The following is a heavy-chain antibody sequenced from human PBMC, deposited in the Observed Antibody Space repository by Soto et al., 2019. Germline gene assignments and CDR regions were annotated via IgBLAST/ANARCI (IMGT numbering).Heavy chain of an antibody. J-gene: IGHJ4*02. D-gene: IGHD6-13*01. CDR3: ARGSGSGWYYFDY. Sequence: PGESLKISRQGSGCSFSNFWIAWVRQMPGKGLEWMGIIYPDDSETRYSPSFQGQVTISADKSINTAYLQWSSLKASDTAMYFCARGSGSGWYYFDYWGQGSLVTGSS. CDR1: GCSFSNFW. CDR2: IYPDDSET. V-gene: IGHV5-51*01.